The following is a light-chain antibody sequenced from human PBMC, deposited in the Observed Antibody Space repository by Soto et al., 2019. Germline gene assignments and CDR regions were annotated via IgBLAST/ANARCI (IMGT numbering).Light chain of an antibody. CDR1: QSISSN. V-gene: IGKV3-15*01. Sequence: EIVMTQSPATLSVSPGERATLSCRASQSISSNLAWYQQKPGQPPRLLIYGASTRATGIPATFSGSGSGTEFTLTISSLQSEDFAVYYSQQYNHWPFTFGPGTKVDIK. CDR3: QQYNHWPFT. J-gene: IGKJ3*01. CDR2: GAS.